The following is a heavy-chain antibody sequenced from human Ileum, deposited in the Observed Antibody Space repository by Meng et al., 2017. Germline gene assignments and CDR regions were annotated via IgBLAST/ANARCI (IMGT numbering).Heavy chain of an antibody. J-gene: IGHJ4*02. Sequence: VQLQRAGPGLVKPSHAPSLPCALCGGSVLCNLAAWNWIRQSPLRGLEWLGRTYYRSKWYSEYAVSVKSRISITPDTSKNQFSLQINSVTPEDTAVYYCASGSGSLDYWGPGTLVTVSS. CDR3: ASGSGSLDY. CDR2: TYYRSKWYS. D-gene: IGHD3-3*01. V-gene: IGHV6-1*01. CDR1: GGSVLCNLAA.